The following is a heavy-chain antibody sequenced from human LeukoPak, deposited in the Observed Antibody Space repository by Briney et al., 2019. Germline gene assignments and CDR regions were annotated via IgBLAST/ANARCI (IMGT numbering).Heavy chain of an antibody. CDR1: GGSISSYY. J-gene: IGHJ5*02. CDR2: IYYSGST. CDR3: ARALEMATIWFDP. D-gene: IGHD5-24*01. Sequence: SEPLSLTCTVSGGSISSYYWSWIRQPPGKGLEWLGYIYYSGSTNYNPSLKSRVTISVDTSKNQFSLKLSSVTAADTAVYYCARALEMATIWFDPWGQGTLVTVSS. V-gene: IGHV4-59*01.